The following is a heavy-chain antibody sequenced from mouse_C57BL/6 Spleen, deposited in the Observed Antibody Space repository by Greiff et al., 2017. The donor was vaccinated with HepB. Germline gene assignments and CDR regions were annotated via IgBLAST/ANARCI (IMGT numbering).Heavy chain of an antibody. CDR2: ISGGGGNT. J-gene: IGHJ3*01. CDR1: GFTFSSYT. V-gene: IGHV5-9*01. D-gene: IGHD2-4*01. Sequence: DVKLVESGGGLVKPGGSLKLSCAASGFTFSSYTMSWVRQTPEKRLEWVATISGGGGNTYYPDSVKGRFTISRDNAKNTLYLQMSSLRSEDTALYYCARRGGYDYDGPWFAYWGQGTLVTVSA. CDR3: ARRGGYDYDGPWFAY.